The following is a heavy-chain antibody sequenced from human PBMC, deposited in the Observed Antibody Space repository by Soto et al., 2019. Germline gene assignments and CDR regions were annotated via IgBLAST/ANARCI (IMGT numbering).Heavy chain of an antibody. Sequence: SETLSLTCAVSGYSIGSGYYWAWIRQSPGKGLEWIGSIYHAGSVYYNPSLNGRVALSMDTSKNHFSLKLTSVTAADTAVYYCARTFDYYGMDVWGQGTTVTVS. CDR2: IYHAGSV. V-gene: IGHV4-38-2*01. CDR1: GYSIGSGYY. CDR3: ARTFDYYGMDV. J-gene: IGHJ6*02.